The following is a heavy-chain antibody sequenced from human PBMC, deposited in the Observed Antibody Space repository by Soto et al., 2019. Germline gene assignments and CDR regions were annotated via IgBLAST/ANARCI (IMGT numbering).Heavy chain of an antibody. Sequence: ASVKVSCKASGYTFTSYGISWVRQAPGQGLEWMGWISAYNGNTNYAQKLQGRVTMTTDTSTSTAYMELRSLRSDDTAVYYCARGMNTFGGVIDDFDYWGQGTLVTVSS. D-gene: IGHD3-16*02. CDR1: GYTFTSYG. J-gene: IGHJ4*02. V-gene: IGHV1-18*01. CDR3: ARGMNTFGGVIDDFDY. CDR2: ISAYNGNT.